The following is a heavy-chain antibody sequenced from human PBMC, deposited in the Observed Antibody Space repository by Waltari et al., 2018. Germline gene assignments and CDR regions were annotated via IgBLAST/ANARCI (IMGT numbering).Heavy chain of an antibody. V-gene: IGHV4-34*01. CDR2: INQSAST. J-gene: IGHJ3*02. Sequence: QVQLQQWGAGLLKPSETLSLTCAVYGGSFSVYYWSWIRQPPGKGLEWIGEINQSASTNYNPSLKSRVTISVDTAKNQFSLKLSSVPAADTAVYYCARAPHYSSSWYARPSFQNDAFDIWGQGTMVTVSS. D-gene: IGHD6-13*01. CDR3: ARAPHYSSSWYARPSFQNDAFDI. CDR1: GGSFSVYY.